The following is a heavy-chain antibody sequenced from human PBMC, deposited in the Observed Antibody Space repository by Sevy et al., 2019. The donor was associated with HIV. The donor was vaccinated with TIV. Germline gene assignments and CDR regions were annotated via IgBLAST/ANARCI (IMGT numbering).Heavy chain of an antibody. J-gene: IGHJ4*02. CDR3: TRSHEHVDTGLGRFDY. CDR1: GFTLGDYA. D-gene: IGHD5-18*01. V-gene: IGHV3-49*03. CDR2: IRSKAYGGTT. Sequence: GGSLRLSCTASGFTLGDYAMSWFRQAPGKGLEWVGFIRSKAYGGTTEDAASVKGRFTISRDDSKSIAYLQMNSLKTEDTAVYYCTRSHEHVDTGLGRFDYWGQGTLVTVSS.